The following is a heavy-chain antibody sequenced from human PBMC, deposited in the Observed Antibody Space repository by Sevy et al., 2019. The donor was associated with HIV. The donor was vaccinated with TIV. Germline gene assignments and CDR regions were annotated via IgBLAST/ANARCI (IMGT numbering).Heavy chain of an antibody. J-gene: IGHJ4*02. CDR1: GFTFSTSA. V-gene: IGHV3-33*01. D-gene: IGHD3-10*01. CDR3: ARDRGKGAYFDC. Sequence: GGSLRLSCVASGFTFSTSAMHWVRQAPGKGLEWVAFIWYDGGNKNYADSVKGRYSISRDNSKNTLYLQMDSLRVEDTAVYYCARDRGKGAYFDCLGQGTLVTVSS. CDR2: IWYDGGNK.